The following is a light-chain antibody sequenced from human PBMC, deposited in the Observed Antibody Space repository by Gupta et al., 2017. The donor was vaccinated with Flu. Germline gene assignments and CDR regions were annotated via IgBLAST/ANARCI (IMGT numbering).Light chain of an antibody. V-gene: IGLV7-43*01. CDR3: LVFSGGTEGL. J-gene: IGLJ2*01. Sequence: QTAVTQESSLTLPPAGTVTLTCTSTTGAVTSASYPTWFQQKPGQAPRALIYKTNNKQAWTPARCSGSLRGAKAAMTLSDVRPEDEAEYYCLVFSGGTEGLSGGGTK. CDR1: TGAVTSASY. CDR2: KTN.